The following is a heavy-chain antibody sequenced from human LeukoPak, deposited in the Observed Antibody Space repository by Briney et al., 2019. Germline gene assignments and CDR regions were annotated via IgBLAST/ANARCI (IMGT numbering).Heavy chain of an antibody. CDR1: GFTFSSYW. CDR2: INSDGSST. CDR3: ARDRPELERPYFDY. D-gene: IGHD1-1*01. Sequence: PGGPLRLSCAASGFTFSSYWMHWVRQAPGKGLVWVSRINSDGSSTSYADSVKGRFTISRDNAKNTLYLQMNSLRAEDTAVYYCARDRPELERPYFDYWGQGTLVTVSS. V-gene: IGHV3-74*01. J-gene: IGHJ4*02.